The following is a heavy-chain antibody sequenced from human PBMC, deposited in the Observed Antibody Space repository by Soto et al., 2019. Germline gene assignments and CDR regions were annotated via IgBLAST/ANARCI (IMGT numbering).Heavy chain of an antibody. CDR3: AKGYYGSGENTVY. CDR1: GFTFSSYG. Sequence: PGGSLRLSCAASGFTFSSYGMHWVRQAPGKGLEWVAVISYDGSNKYYADSVKGRFTISRDNSKNTLYLQMNSLRAEDTAVYYCAKGYYGSGENTVYWYQGTLVAVFS. CDR2: ISYDGSNK. D-gene: IGHD3-10*01. J-gene: IGHJ4*01. V-gene: IGHV3-30*18.